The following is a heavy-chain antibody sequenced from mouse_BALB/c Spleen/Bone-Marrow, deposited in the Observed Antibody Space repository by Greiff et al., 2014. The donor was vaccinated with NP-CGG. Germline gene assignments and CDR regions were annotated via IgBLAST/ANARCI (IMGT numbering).Heavy chain of an antibody. J-gene: IGHJ1*01. CDR3: ARGGNWDDFDV. CDR1: GFTFSSFG. V-gene: IGHV5-17*02. CDR2: ISSGSTAI. Sequence: VQLKDSGGGLVQPGGSRKLSCAASGFTFSSFGMHWVRQAPEKGLECVAYISSGSTAICYADTVKGRFTISRDNPKNTLFLQMTSLRSEDTAMYYCARGGNWDDFDVWGAGTTVTVSS. D-gene: IGHD4-1*01.